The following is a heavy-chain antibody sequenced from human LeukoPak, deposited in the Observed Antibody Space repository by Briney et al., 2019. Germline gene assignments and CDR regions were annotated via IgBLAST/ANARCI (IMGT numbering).Heavy chain of an antibody. V-gene: IGHV4-39*01. CDR1: GGSISSSIYY. Sequence: PSETLSLTCTVSGGSISSSIYYWGWIRQPPGKGLEWIGSIYYSGSTYYNPSLKSRVTISVDTSKNQFSLKLSSVTAADTAVYYCASRRYSSGDYWGQGTLVTVSS. D-gene: IGHD5-18*01. CDR3: ASRRYSSGDY. J-gene: IGHJ4*02. CDR2: IYYSGST.